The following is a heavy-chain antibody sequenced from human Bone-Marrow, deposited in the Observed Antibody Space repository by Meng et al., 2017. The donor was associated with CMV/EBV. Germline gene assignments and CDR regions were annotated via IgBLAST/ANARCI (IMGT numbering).Heavy chain of an antibody. CDR1: GFTFDDYT. CDR3: AREEPAAHNAYYYYGMDD. Sequence: GGSLRLSCAASGFTFDDYTMHWVRQAPGKGLEWVSLIDWDGGSTYYADSVKGRFTISRDNSKNSLHLQMNSLRIEDTAVYYCAREEPAAHNAYYYYGMDDWGQGTTVTVSS. V-gene: IGHV3-43*01. J-gene: IGHJ6*02. CDR2: IDWDGGST. D-gene: IGHD2-2*01.